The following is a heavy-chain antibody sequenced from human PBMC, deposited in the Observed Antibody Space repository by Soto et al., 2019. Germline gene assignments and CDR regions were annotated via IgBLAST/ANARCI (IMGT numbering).Heavy chain of an antibody. Sequence: ASVKVSCKASGYTFTGYYMHWVRQAPGQGLEWMGWINPNSGGTNYAQKFQGWVTMTRDTSISTAYMELSRLRSDDTAVYYCARGGITIFGVVIIGSVEVYQFDPWGQGTLVTVSS. V-gene: IGHV1-2*04. D-gene: IGHD3-3*01. CDR2: INPNSGGT. CDR1: GYTFTGYY. CDR3: ARGGITIFGVVIIGSVEVYQFDP. J-gene: IGHJ5*02.